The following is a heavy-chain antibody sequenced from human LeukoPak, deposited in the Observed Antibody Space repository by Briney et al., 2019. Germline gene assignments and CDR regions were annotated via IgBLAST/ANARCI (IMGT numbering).Heavy chain of an antibody. D-gene: IGHD3-22*01. Sequence: SETLSLTWTVSAGSISSDCCYWGWIRQPPGKGPEWIGGFYYTGATYYSPSLKSRITISANTSKNQFSLRLSSVTAADTAVYYCAKHVITDGSGYYYFDSWGQGTLVTVSS. CDR1: AGSISSDCCY. J-gene: IGHJ4*02. CDR3: AKHVITDGSGYYYFDS. V-gene: IGHV4-39*01. CDR2: FYYTGAT.